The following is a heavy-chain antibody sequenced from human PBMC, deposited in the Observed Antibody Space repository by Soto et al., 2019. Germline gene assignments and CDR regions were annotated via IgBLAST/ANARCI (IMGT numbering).Heavy chain of an antibody. J-gene: IGHJ6*02. CDR3: ATQLGAGGDYDYYGMDV. CDR2: ISSSSSYI. CDR1: GFTFSSYS. D-gene: IGHD3-10*01. V-gene: IGHV3-21*01. Sequence: PGGFLRLSCAASGFTFSSYSMNWVRQAPGKGLEWVSSISSSSSYIYYADSVKGRVTISRANANTSLYLQRHSLRAEDAAGYYCATQLGAGGDYDYYGMDVWGQGTSVRVSS.